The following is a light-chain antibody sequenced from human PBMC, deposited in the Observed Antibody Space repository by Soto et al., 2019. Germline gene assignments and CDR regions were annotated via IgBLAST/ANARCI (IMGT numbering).Light chain of an antibody. CDR3: NSYTSSSTTV. Sequence: QSVLAQPASVSGSPGQSITISCTGTSSDVGGYNYVSWYQQHPGKAPKLMIYEVSNRPSGVSNRFSGSKSGNTASLTISGLQAEDEADYYCNSYTSSSTTVFGTGTKVTAL. CDR2: EVS. J-gene: IGLJ1*01. CDR1: SSDVGGYNY. V-gene: IGLV2-14*01.